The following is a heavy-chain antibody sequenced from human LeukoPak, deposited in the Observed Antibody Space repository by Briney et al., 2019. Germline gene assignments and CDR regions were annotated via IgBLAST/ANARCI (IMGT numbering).Heavy chain of an antibody. V-gene: IGHV3-74*01. Sequence: GGSLRLSCAASGFTFSSYWMHWVRQAPGKGLVWVSRINSDGSSTSYADSVKGRFTISRDNAKNTLYLQMNSLRAEDTAVYYCARTSSWGGFGIWGQGTMVTVSS. CDR3: ARTSSWGGFGI. D-gene: IGHD6-13*01. CDR1: GFTFSSYW. CDR2: INSDGSST. J-gene: IGHJ3*02.